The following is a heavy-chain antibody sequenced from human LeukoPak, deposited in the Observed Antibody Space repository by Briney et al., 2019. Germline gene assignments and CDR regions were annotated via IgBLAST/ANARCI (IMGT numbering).Heavy chain of an antibody. CDR1: GFTFLSYS. Sequence: GGSLRLSCAASGFTFLSYSMHWVRQAPGKGLEWVSGISWNSGSIGYADSVKGRFTISRDNAKNSLYLQMNSLRAEDTALYYCAKDEGSSPDAFDIWGQGTMVTVSS. J-gene: IGHJ3*02. CDR3: AKDEGSSPDAFDI. D-gene: IGHD6-13*01. CDR2: ISWNSGSI. V-gene: IGHV3-9*01.